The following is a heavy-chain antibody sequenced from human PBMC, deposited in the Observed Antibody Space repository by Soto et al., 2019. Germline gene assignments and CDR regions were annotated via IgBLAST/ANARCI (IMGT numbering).Heavy chain of an antibody. V-gene: IGHV3-33*01. Sequence: GGSLRLSCAASGFTFSSYGMHWVRQAPGKGLEWVAVIWYDGSNKYYADSVKGRFTISRDNSKNTLYLQMNSLRAEDTAVYYCARVSHYDFWSGDYYYYGMDGWGQGTTVTVSS. CDR1: GFTFSSYG. J-gene: IGHJ6*02. CDR2: IWYDGSNK. D-gene: IGHD3-3*01. CDR3: ARVSHYDFWSGDYYYYGMDG.